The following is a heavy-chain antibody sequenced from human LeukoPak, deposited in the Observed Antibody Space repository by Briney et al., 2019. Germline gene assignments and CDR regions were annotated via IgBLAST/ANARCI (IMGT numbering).Heavy chain of an antibody. J-gene: IGHJ4*02. D-gene: IGHD1-1*01. Sequence: GGSLRLSCAASGFTFSSYGMHWVRQAPGKGLEWVAFIRYDGSNKYYADSVKGRFTISRDNSKNTLYLQMNSLKTEDTAVYYCARASGVNWNDHYFDYWGQGTLVTVSS. CDR2: IRYDGSNK. V-gene: IGHV3-30*02. CDR3: ARASGVNWNDHYFDY. CDR1: GFTFSSYG.